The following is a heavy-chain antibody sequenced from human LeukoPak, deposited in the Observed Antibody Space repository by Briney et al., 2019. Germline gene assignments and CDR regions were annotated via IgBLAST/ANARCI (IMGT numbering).Heavy chain of an antibody. CDR1: GGSFSGYY. CDR3: ARDTGIAAAGRRFNWFDP. J-gene: IGHJ5*02. Sequence: ASETLSLTCAVYGGSFSGYYWSWIRQPPGKRLEWIGEINHSRSTNYNPSLKSRVTISVDTSKNQFSLKLSSVTAADTAVYYCARDTGIAAAGRRFNWFDPWGQGTLVTVSS. CDR2: INHSRST. D-gene: IGHD6-13*01. V-gene: IGHV4-34*01.